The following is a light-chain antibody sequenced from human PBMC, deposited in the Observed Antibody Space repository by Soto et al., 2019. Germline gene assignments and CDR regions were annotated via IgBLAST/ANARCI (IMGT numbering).Light chain of an antibody. CDR2: EVT. Sequence: QSALTQPASVSGSPGQSITISCTGTSSDVGAYNFVSWYQHHPGRAPKLIIYEVTIRPSGVSNRFSGSKSGNTASLTISGLLAEDEAYYYCSSYITSAPYVFGSGTKLTVL. J-gene: IGLJ1*01. CDR1: SSDVGAYNF. CDR3: SSYITSAPYV. V-gene: IGLV2-14*01.